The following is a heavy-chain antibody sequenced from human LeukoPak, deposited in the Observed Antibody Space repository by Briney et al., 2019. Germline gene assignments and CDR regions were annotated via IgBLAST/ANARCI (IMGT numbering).Heavy chain of an antibody. J-gene: IGHJ6*03. D-gene: IGHD4-11*01. CDR3: ARVKHDYSNWGDYYYYYMDV. CDR1: GYTFTTYV. V-gene: IGHV1-18*01. Sequence: ASVKVSCKASGYTFTTYVIIWVRQAPGQGLEWMGWISGYNGNTNYAQKLQGRVTMTTDTSTSTAYMELRSLRSDDTAVYYCARVKHDYSNWGDYYYYYMDVWGKGTTVTVSS. CDR2: ISGYNGNT.